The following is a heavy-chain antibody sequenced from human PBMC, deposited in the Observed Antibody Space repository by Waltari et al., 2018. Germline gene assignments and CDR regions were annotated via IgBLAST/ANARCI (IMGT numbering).Heavy chain of an antibody. CDR1: GSNFDHYW. CDR2: IYPSDSDT. V-gene: IGHV5-51*01. J-gene: IGHJ1*01. CDR3: ARHVKGGGGGGYIEH. D-gene: IGHD5-12*01. Sequence: EVELLQSGAEVKKPGESLRISCKCSGSNFDHYWIGWVRQKPGSGLEWLGIIYPSDSDTRYSPYFLGQVTMSVDKSISTVYLQRTSLQVSDSAIYYCARHVKGGGGGGYIEHWGQGTQVTVSS.